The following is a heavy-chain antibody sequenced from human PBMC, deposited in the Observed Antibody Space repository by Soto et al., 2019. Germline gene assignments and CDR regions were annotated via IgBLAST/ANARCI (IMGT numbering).Heavy chain of an antibody. CDR1: GGSINNYY. CDR2: VFTTGTT. CDR3: ARDFNSIFDDFADMRWNFDP. V-gene: IGHV4-4*07. D-gene: IGHD3-3*02. Sequence: SETLSLTCSVTGGSINNYYWSWVRQSAGKGLEWIGRVFTTGTTDYNPSLKGRVTISVDASKNQFSLSLRSVTAADTAIYYCARDFNSIFDDFADMRWNFDPWGQGTLVTVSS. J-gene: IGHJ5*02.